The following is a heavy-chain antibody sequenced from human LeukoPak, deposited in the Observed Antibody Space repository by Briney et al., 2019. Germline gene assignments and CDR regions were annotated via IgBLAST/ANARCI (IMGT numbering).Heavy chain of an antibody. Sequence: PSETLSLTCTVSGDSISSYYWSWIRQPPGKGLEWIGYIYYSGSTNYNPSLKSRVTISVDASKNQFSLKLSSVTAADTAVYYCASSKVVVTAHDYWGQGTLVTVSS. V-gene: IGHV4-59*08. D-gene: IGHD2-21*02. CDR2: IYYSGST. J-gene: IGHJ4*02. CDR3: ASSKVVVTAHDY. CDR1: GDSISSYY.